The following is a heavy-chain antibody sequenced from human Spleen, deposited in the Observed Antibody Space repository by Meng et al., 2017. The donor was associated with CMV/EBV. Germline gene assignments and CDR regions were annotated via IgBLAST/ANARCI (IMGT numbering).Heavy chain of an antibody. Sequence: NSGDSVSTKSAAWNWIRQSPSRGLEWLGRTYYRSKWYNDYAPSVKSRITINPDTSRNQFSLQLNSVTPEDTAVYYCAREVAGAKDFWGQGTLVTVSS. V-gene: IGHV6-1*01. CDR3: AREVAGAKDF. CDR1: GDSVSTKSAA. CDR2: TYYRSKWYN. D-gene: IGHD4/OR15-4a*01. J-gene: IGHJ4*02.